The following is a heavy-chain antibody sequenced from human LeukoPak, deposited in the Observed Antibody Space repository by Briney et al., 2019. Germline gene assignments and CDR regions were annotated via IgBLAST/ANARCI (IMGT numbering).Heavy chain of an antibody. Sequence: GGSLRLSCVASGFAFSGYWMSWVRQAPGKGLEWVANIKQDGGEKYSVDSVKGRFTISSDKAKNTLFLQMNSLRVEDTAVYYCARLGGSYYTYWGQGTLVTVSS. D-gene: IGHD1-26*01. J-gene: IGHJ4*02. CDR2: IKQDGGEK. CDR3: ARLGGSYYTY. CDR1: GFAFSGYW. V-gene: IGHV3-7*01.